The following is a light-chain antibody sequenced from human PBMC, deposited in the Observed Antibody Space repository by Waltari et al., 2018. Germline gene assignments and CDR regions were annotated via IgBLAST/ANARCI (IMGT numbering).Light chain of an antibody. CDR3: QQYGSSPGT. J-gene: IGKJ1*01. V-gene: IGKV3-20*01. CDR1: QSVSTSY. Sequence: DILFTQSPGTLSLSPGERASLCCRASQSVSTSYLAWYQQKPGKAPRVLIHGASNRATGIPERFSGSGSGTDFTLTISRLEPEDFAVYYCQQYGSSPGTFGQGTKVESK. CDR2: GAS.